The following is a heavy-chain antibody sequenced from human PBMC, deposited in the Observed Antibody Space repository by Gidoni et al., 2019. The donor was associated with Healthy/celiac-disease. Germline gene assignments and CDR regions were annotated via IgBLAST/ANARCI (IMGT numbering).Heavy chain of an antibody. D-gene: IGHD3-16*01. CDR3: ARDMAVPLLGP. CDR2: IIPILGIA. Sequence: QVQLVHSGAEVKKPGSSVKVSCKASGVTFSSYTISWVRQAPGQGLEWMSRIIPILGIANYAQKFQGRVTITADKSTSTAYMELSSLRSEYTAVYYGARDMAVPLLGPWGQGTLVTVSS. V-gene: IGHV1-69*04. CDR1: GVTFSSYT. J-gene: IGHJ5*02.